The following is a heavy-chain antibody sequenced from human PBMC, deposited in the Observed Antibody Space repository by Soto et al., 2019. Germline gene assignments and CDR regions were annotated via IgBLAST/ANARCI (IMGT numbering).Heavy chain of an antibody. CDR1: GYTFTGYY. J-gene: IGHJ6*01. V-gene: IGHV1-2*04. CDR2: INPNSGGT. Sequence: GASVKVPCKASGYTFTGYYMHWVRQAPGQGLEWMGWINPNSGGTNYAQKFQGWVTITRDMSTSTAYMELSSLRSEGTAVYYCAADPKNYYYHHGMDVVGQGNRVTGPS. CDR3: AADPKNYYYHHGMDV.